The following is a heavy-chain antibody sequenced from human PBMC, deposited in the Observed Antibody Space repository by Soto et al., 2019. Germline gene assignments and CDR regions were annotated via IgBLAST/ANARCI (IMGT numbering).Heavy chain of an antibody. J-gene: IGHJ6*02. CDR2: IYYSGST. CDR1: GGSISSYY. Sequence: PSETLSLTCTVSGGSISSYYWSWIRQPPGKGLEWIWYIYYSGSTNYNPSLKSRVTISVDTSKNQFSLKLSSVTAADTAVYYCAREGSGWFVGDYGMDVWGQGTTVTVSS. V-gene: IGHV4-59*01. CDR3: AREGSGWFVGDYGMDV. D-gene: IGHD6-19*01.